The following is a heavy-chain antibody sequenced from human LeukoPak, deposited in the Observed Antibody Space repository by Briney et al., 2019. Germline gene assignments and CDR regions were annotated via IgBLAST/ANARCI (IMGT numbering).Heavy chain of an antibody. J-gene: IGHJ6*03. CDR1: GFTFSSYA. CDR3: ARGQRSWNYYYYYMDV. V-gene: IGHV3-7*01. CDR2: IKQDGSEK. Sequence: GGSLRLSCAASGFTFSSYAMSWVRRAPGKGLEWVANIKQDGSEKYYVDSVKGRFTISRDNAKNSLYLQMNSLRAEDTAVYYCARGQRSWNYYYYYMDVWGKGTTVTVSS.